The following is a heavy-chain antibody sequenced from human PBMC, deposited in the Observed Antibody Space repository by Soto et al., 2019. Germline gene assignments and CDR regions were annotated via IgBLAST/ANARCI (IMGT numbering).Heavy chain of an antibody. J-gene: IGHJ3*02. CDR3: AREWVKGYDFWSGYYTHDAFDI. D-gene: IGHD3-3*01. CDR1: GYTFTSYY. CDR2: INPSGGST. Sequence: ASVRVSGKAAGYTFTSYYMHWVRQAPGQGLEWMGIINPSGGSTSYAQKFQGRVTMTRDTSTSTVYMELSSLRSEDTAVYYCAREWVKGYDFWSGYYTHDAFDIWGQGTMVTVSS. V-gene: IGHV1-46*01.